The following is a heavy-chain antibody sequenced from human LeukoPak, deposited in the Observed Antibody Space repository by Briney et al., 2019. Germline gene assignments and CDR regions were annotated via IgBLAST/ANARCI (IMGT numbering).Heavy chain of an antibody. J-gene: IGHJ4*02. D-gene: IGHD3-22*01. CDR2: INPSGGST. Sequence: ASVKVSCKASGYTFTSYYMHWVRQAPGQGLEWMGIINPSGGSTSYAQKFQGRVTMTRDTSTSTVYMELSSLRSEDTAVYYCARSENYYDSSGYRRFDYWGQGTLVTVSS. CDR3: ARSENYYDSSGYRRFDY. CDR1: GYTFTSYY. V-gene: IGHV1-46*01.